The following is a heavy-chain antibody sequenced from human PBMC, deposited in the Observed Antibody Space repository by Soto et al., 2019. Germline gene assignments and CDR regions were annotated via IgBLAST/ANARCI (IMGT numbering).Heavy chain of an antibody. CDR2: IWYDGSNK. D-gene: IGHD3-10*01. Sequence: QVQLVESGGGVVQPGRPLRLSCAASGFTFSSYGMHWVRQAPGKGLEWVAVIWYDGSNKYYADSVKGRFTISRDNSKNTLYLQMNSLRAEDTGVYYCARDLGAGGFWGQGTTVTVSS. J-gene: IGHJ6*02. CDR1: GFTFSSYG. CDR3: ARDLGAGGF. V-gene: IGHV3-33*01.